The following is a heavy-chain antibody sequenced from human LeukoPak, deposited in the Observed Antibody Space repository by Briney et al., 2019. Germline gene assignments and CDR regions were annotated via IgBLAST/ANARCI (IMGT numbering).Heavy chain of an antibody. D-gene: IGHD6-13*01. CDR2: IYYSGST. Sequence: SETLSLTCTVSGGSTSSYYWSWIRQPPGKGLEWIGYIYYSGSTNYNPSLKSRVTISVDTSKNQFSLKLSSVTAADTAVYYCARHWETSSWYVDYWGQGTLVTVSS. CDR1: GGSTSSYY. CDR3: ARHWETSSWYVDY. V-gene: IGHV4-59*01. J-gene: IGHJ4*02.